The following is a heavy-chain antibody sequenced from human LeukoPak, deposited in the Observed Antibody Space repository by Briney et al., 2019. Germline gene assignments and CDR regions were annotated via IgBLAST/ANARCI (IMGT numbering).Heavy chain of an antibody. CDR2: IYYSGST. Sequence: SETLSLTCTVSGGSVSSGDYYWSWIRQPPGKGLEWIGYIYYSGSTYYNPSLKSRVTISVDTSKNQFSLKLSSVTAADTVVYYCARAVEGELGFAYWGQGTLVTVSS. CDR3: ARAVEGELGFAY. D-gene: IGHD6-6*01. CDR1: GGSVSSGDYY. J-gene: IGHJ4*02. V-gene: IGHV4-30-4*01.